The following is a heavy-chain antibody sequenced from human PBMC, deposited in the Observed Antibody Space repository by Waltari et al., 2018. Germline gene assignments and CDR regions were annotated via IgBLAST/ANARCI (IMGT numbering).Heavy chain of an antibody. CDR2: ITVNTGNT. CDR3: AAVDIVSTTLDY. CDR1: GNTFTHFG. J-gene: IGHJ4*02. V-gene: IGHV1-18*01. Sequence: QIQLVQSGAEVKKPGASVKVSCKASGNTFTHFGIHWVRQAPGQGLEWMGWITVNTGNTNYAQKFRGRVSLTTDTSTNAAYMELRNLRSDDSAVFFCAAVDIVSTTLDYWGQGSLVTVSS. D-gene: IGHD5-12*01.